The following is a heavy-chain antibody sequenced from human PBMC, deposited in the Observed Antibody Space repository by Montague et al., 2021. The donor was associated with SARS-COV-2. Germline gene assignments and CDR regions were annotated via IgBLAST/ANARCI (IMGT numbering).Heavy chain of an antibody. V-gene: IGHV3-23*03. CDR1: GFTFSIFA. D-gene: IGHD5-24*01. J-gene: IGHJ4*02. Sequence: SLRLSCAASGFTFSIFAMSWARQAPGKGLEWISVLYKDDRTTDYAGSVKGRFTISRDNSKNTLYLQMDSLRVEETAVYYCAKRNGYNPRNWAFDYWGRGTLVTVSS. CDR3: AKRNGYNPRNWAFDY. CDR2: LYKDDRTT.